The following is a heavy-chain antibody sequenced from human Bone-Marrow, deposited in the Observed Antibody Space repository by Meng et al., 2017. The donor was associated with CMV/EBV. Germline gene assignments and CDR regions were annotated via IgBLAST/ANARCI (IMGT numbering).Heavy chain of an antibody. D-gene: IGHD3/OR15-3a*01. J-gene: IGHJ3*02. CDR2: IYSGGGGST. CDR1: GFTFSSNY. V-gene: IGHV3-53*01. Sequence: GESLKISCVGSGFTFSSNYMSWVRQAPGKGLEWVSVIYSGGGGSTNYADSVKGRFTISRDNSKNTLYLQMNSLRAEDTAVYYCAREGLASPAFDIWGQGTKVTVSS. CDR3: AREGLASPAFDI.